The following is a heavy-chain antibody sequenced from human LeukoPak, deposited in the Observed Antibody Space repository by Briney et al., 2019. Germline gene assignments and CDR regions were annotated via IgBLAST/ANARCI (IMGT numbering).Heavy chain of an antibody. V-gene: IGHV4-39*01. CDR2: IYYSGST. CDR3: ARKPLVTPYYFDY. D-gene: IGHD3-9*01. J-gene: IGHJ4*02. Sequence: SETLSLTCTVSGGSISSSSYYWGWIRQPPGKGLEWIGSIYYSGSTYYNPSLKSRVTVSVDTSKNQFSLKLSSATAADTAVYYCARKPLVTPYYFDYWGQGTLVTVSS. CDR1: GGSISSSSYY.